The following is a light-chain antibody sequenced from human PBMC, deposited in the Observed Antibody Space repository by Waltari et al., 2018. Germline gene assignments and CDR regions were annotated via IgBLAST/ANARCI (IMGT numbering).Light chain of an antibody. CDR3: QQYDNLPPLS. CDR2: DAS. CDR1: QDITKF. J-gene: IGKJ4*01. V-gene: IGKV1-33*01. Sequence: DIQLTQSPSSLSASVGDSVTITCQASQDITKFLNWYQQKPGKAPKLLIYDASKLQTGVPSRFSGSGSGTDFTFTISSLQPEDVATYFCQQYDNLPPLSFGGGTKVDIK.